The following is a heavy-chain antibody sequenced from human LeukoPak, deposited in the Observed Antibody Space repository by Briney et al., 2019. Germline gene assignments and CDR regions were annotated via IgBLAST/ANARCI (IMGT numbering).Heavy chain of an antibody. D-gene: IGHD6-19*01. J-gene: IGHJ4*02. CDR3: ARSTGLAGTDY. CDR2: INAGNGNT. CDR1: GYTFTSYA. Sequence: ASVRVSCKASGYTFTSYAMHWVRQAPGQRLEWMGWINAGNGNTKYSQKFQGRVTITRDTSASTAYMELSSLRSEDTAVYYCARSTGLAGTDYWGQGTLVTVSS. V-gene: IGHV1-3*01.